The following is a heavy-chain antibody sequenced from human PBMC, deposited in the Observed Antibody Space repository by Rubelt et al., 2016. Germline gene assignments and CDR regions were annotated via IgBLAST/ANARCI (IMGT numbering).Heavy chain of an antibody. V-gene: IGHV4-39*07. CDR3: VRGGKQQLGPYYYVMDV. Sequence: QLQLQESGPGLVKPSETLSLTCTVSGGSISSGSYYWNWIRQPPGKGLEWIGEINHSGSTNYNPSLQSRVTISVDTTKNQFSLKQSVVTAADTAGEYCVRGGKQQLGPYYYVMDVWGQGTTVTVSS. D-gene: IGHD6-13*01. CDR1: GGSISSGSYY. CDR2: INHSGST. J-gene: IGHJ6*02.